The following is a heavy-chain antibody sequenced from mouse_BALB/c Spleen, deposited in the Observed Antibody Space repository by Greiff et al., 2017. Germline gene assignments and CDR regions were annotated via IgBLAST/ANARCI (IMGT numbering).Heavy chain of an antibody. CDR1: GYTFTSYW. V-gene: IGHV1-7*01. D-gene: IGHD2-4*01. Sequence: VQLQQSGAELAKPGASVKMSCKASGYTFTSYWMHWVKQRPGQGLEWIGYINPSTGYTEYNQKFKDKATLTADKSSSTAYMQLSSLTSEDSAVYYCARNYDYDGGYFDVWGAGTTVTVSS. CDR2: INPSTGYT. CDR3: ARNYDYDGGYFDV. J-gene: IGHJ1*01.